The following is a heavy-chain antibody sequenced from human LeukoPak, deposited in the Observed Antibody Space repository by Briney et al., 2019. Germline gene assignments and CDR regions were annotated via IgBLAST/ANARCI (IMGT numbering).Heavy chain of an antibody. V-gene: IGHV5-51*01. CDR3: ARLITGSLYY. D-gene: IGHD1-20*01. CDR2: IYPGDSNT. Sequence: GESLKISCQGSGYTFTNYWIGWVRQMSVKGLEWMGIIYPGDSNTRYSPSFQGQVTISADKSINTAYLQWSSLKASDSAMYYCARLITGSLYYWGQGTLVTVSS. J-gene: IGHJ4*02. CDR1: GYTFTNYW.